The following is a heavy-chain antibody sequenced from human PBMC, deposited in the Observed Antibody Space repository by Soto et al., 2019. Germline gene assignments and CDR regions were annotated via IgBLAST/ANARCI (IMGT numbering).Heavy chain of an antibody. D-gene: IGHD6-19*01. J-gene: IGHJ1*01. CDR1: GFIFGMHA. CDR2: ISDNGGST. V-gene: IGHV3-64D*06. Sequence: GGSLRLSCSASGFIFGMHAMHWVRQAPGKGLESVASISDNGGSTYYPDSVRGRFTISREYSTNTPYLQMSSLRAEDTAVYYCVKDPATSGWYGFFQHWGQGTLVTVSS. CDR3: VKDPATSGWYGFFQH.